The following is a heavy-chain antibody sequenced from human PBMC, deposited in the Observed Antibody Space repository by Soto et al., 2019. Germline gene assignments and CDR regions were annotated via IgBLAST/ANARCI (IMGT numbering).Heavy chain of an antibody. Sequence: QIQLVQSGAEVRKPGASVKVSCKASGYTFTNYGFTWVRQAPGQGLEWMGWVSAYNGTTKYAQKFKGRLTMPADTSTSTAYMELRSLRSDDTAVYYCARDSYPWLRYPYFDYWGQGTLVTVSS. CDR2: VSAYNGTT. D-gene: IGHD5-12*01. CDR1: GYTFTNYG. J-gene: IGHJ4*02. V-gene: IGHV1-18*01. CDR3: ARDSYPWLRYPYFDY.